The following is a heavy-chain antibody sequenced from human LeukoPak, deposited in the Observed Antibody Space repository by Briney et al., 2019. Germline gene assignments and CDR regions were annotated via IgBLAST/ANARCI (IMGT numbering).Heavy chain of an antibody. D-gene: IGHD6-19*01. CDR1: GYTHINHA. CDR3: ARDPSLSSGWIHDAFDI. Sequence: ASVKVSCKASGYTHINHAITWVRQAPGQGLEWMGWIGAYNGNTNYAQKFHDRVTLTTDTSTNTAYMELRSLRSDDTAVYYCARDPSLSSGWIHDAFDIWGQGTMVTVSS. J-gene: IGHJ3*02. V-gene: IGHV1-18*01. CDR2: IGAYNGNT.